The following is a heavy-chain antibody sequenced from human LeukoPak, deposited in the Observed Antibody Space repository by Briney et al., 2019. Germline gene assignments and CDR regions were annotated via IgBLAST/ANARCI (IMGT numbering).Heavy chain of an antibody. V-gene: IGHV1-18*01. Sequence: GASVKVSCKASGYTFTSYGISWVRQAPGQGLEWMGWISAYNGNTNYAQKLQGRVTMTEDTSTDTAYMELSSLRSEDTAVYYCATDPFEYSSSSPYYWGQGTLVTVSS. CDR3: ATDPFEYSSSSPYY. CDR1: GYTFTSYG. J-gene: IGHJ4*02. CDR2: ISAYNGNT. D-gene: IGHD6-6*01.